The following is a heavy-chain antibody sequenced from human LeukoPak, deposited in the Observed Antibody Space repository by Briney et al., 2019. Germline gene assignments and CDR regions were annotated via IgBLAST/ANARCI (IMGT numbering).Heavy chain of an antibody. CDR1: GFTFSSYA. CDR3: ARDRFPRQLYYYYGMDV. CDR2: ISYDGSNK. Sequence: GGSLRLSCAASGFTFSSYAMHWVRQAPGKGLEWVAVISYDGSNKYYADSVKGRFTISRDNSKNTLYLQMNSLRAEDTAVYYCARDRFPRQLYYYYGMDVWGQGTTVTVSS. V-gene: IGHV3-30-3*01. D-gene: IGHD1-1*01. J-gene: IGHJ6*02.